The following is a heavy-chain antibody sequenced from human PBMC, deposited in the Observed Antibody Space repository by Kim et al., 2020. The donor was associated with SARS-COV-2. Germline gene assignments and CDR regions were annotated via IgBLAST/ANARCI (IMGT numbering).Heavy chain of an antibody. D-gene: IGHD3-10*01. CDR2: IYYISEWNS. V-gene: IGHV6-1*01. Sequence: SQTLSLTCVISGDSVSTNSWNWIRQSPSGSLEWRGRIYYISEWNSDYAVSVKSRISIIPDTAKNRFSLQLNSVTPQDTAMYFCARGWLRTGFAYWGQGTPVTVSS. CDR3: ARGWLRTGFAY. CDR1: GDSVSTNS. J-gene: IGHJ4*02.